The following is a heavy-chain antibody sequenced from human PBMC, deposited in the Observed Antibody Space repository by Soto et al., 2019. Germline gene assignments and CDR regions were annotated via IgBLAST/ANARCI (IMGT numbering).Heavy chain of an antibody. CDR3: ATDRS. V-gene: IGHV3-15*01. Sequence: EVQLVESGGGLVKSGGSLRLSCAASGFIFSDAWMSWVRQAPGKGLEWVGRIKSKTDGGTTDYAAPVKGRLTISRDDSKTTLYLQMHSLKIEDTAVYYCATDRSWGQGTLVTVSS. CDR1: GFIFSDAW. J-gene: IGHJ5*02. CDR2: IKSKTDGGTT.